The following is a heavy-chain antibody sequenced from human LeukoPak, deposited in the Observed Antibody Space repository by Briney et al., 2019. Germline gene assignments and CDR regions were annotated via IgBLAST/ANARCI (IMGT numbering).Heavy chain of an antibody. J-gene: IGHJ4*02. CDR3: ARDRDDIVVVPAATLLDY. CDR1: GYTFTGYY. V-gene: IGHV1-2*02. CDR2: INPNSGGT. D-gene: IGHD2-2*01. Sequence: ASVKVSCKASGYTFTGYYMHWVRQAPGQGLEGMGWINPNSGGTNYAQKFQGRVTMTRDTSISTAYMELSRLRSDDTAVYYCARDRDDIVVVPAATLLDYWGQGTLVTVSS.